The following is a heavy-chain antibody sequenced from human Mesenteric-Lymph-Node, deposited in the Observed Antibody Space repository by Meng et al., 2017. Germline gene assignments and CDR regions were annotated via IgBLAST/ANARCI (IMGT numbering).Heavy chain of an antibody. CDR2: IYSGGST. CDR3: ARGLSGSYY. J-gene: IGHJ4*02. V-gene: IGHV3-53*04. CDR1: GFTVSSNY. D-gene: IGHD1-26*01. Sequence: GESLKISCAASGFTVSSNYMSWVRQAPGKGLEWVSVIYSGGSTYYADSVKGRFTISRHNSKNTLYLQMNSLRAEGTAVYYCARGLSGSYYWGQGTLVTVSS.